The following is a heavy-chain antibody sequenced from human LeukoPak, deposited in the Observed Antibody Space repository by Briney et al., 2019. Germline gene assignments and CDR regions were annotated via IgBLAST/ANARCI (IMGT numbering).Heavy chain of an antibody. CDR2: ISYDGSNK. V-gene: IGHV3-30*04. CDR1: GFTFSSYA. CDR3: ARVRDGYNYLGAFDI. Sequence: GGSLRLSCAASGFTFSSYAMHWVRQAPGKGLEWVAVISYDGSNKYYADSVEGRFTISRDNSKNTLYLQMNSLRAEDTAVYYCARVRDGYNYLGAFDIWGQGTMVTVSS. J-gene: IGHJ3*02. D-gene: IGHD5-24*01.